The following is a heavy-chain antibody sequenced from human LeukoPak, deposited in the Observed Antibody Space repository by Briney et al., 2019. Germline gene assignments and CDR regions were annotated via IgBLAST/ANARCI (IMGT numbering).Heavy chain of an antibody. Sequence: ASVKLSLNTSGYTFTIYGERWVRLPPAQRHELMGWISTYNYNTYFAQKFRGRITLTKDTSTSTVYMELRNLSSDDSAIYYWARQVNTTMALPDYWGQGTLVTVSS. V-gene: IGHV1-18*01. CDR3: ARQVNTTMALPDY. CDR1: GYTFTIYG. J-gene: IGHJ4*02. D-gene: IGHD5-18*01. CDR2: ISTYNYNT.